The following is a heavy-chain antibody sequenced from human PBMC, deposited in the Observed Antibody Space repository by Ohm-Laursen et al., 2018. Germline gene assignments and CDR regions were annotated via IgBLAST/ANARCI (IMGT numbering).Heavy chain of an antibody. Sequence: SETLSLTCAVSGYSISSGYFWDWIRQPPGKGLEWIGSIHYTGTTYYNPSLKSRVTISIDTSKNQFSLKLSSVTAADTAVYYCARRGHAFDIWGQGTMVTVSS. V-gene: IGHV4-38-2*01. CDR3: ARRGHAFDI. J-gene: IGHJ3*02. CDR1: GYSISSGYF. CDR2: IHYTGTT.